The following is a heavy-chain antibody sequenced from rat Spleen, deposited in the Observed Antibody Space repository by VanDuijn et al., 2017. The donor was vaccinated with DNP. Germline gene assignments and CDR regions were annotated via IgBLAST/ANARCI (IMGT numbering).Heavy chain of an antibody. CDR2: ISSGGDT. CDR1: GFSLTTYG. D-gene: IGHD1-11*01. CDR3: ARDSGIEAD. Sequence: QVQLKESGPGLVQPSQTLSLTCTVSGFSLTTYGVAWVRQPPGKGLEWIAAISSGGDTHYNSPFKSRLSITRDTSKSQVFLKMTSVRTEDTAMYFCARDSGIEADWGQGTRVTVSS. J-gene: IGHJ3*01. V-gene: IGHV2S12*01.